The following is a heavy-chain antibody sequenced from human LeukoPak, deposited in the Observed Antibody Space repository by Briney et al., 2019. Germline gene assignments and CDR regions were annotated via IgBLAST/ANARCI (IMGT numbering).Heavy chain of an antibody. D-gene: IGHD2-2*01. Sequence: ASVKVSCKASGYTLSRYGISWVRQAPGQGLEWMGGSSAYNENTNSALKVQGRVTMTTDTSTSTAYMELRSLRSDDTAVYYCARDLCSVEPAAPCYYFDYWGQGTLVTVSS. J-gene: IGHJ4*02. V-gene: IGHV1-18*01. CDR2: SSAYNENT. CDR1: GYTLSRYG. CDR3: ARDLCSVEPAAPCYYFDY.